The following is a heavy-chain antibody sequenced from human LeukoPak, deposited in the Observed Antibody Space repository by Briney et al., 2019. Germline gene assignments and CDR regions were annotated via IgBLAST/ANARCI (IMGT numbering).Heavy chain of an antibody. Sequence: GGSLRLSCAASGFTFSSYAMSWVRQAPGKGLEWVSAISGSGGSTYYADSVKGRFTVSRDNSKNTLFLQMSGLRAEDTAVYYCAKGTAVTTFFDSWGQGALVAVSS. CDR2: ISGSGGST. CDR3: AKGTAVTTFFDS. D-gene: IGHD4-17*01. V-gene: IGHV3-23*01. CDR1: GFTFSSYA. J-gene: IGHJ4*02.